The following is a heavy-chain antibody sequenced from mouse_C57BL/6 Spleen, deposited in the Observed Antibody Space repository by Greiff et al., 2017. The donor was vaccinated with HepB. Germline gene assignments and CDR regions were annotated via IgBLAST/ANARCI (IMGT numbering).Heavy chain of an antibody. CDR2: IRTGGGT. D-gene: IGHD1-1*01. CDR1: GFSLTSYA. Sequence: VQLQQSGPGLVAPSQSLSITCTVSGFSLTSYAISWVRQPPGKGLEWLGVIRTGGGTNYNSALKSRLSISKDNSKSQVFLKMNSLQTDDTARYYCARWDYGSSLFDYWGQGTTLTVSS. V-gene: IGHV2-9-1*01. CDR3: ARWDYGSSLFDY. J-gene: IGHJ2*01.